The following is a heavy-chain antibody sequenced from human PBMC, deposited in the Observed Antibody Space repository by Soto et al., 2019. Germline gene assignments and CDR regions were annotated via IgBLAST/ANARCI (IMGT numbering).Heavy chain of an antibody. Sequence: GGSLRLSCAASGFTFSSYGMHWVRQAPGKGLEWVAVIWYDGSNKYYADSVKGRFTISRDNSKNTLYLQMNSLRAEDTAVYYCARDKAVDSYFDYWGQGTLVTVSS. D-gene: IGHD3-9*01. J-gene: IGHJ4*02. CDR1: GFTFSSYG. V-gene: IGHV3-33*01. CDR2: IWYDGSNK. CDR3: ARDKAVDSYFDY.